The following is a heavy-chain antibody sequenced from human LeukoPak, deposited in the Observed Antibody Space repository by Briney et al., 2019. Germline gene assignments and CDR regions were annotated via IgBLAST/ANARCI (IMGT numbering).Heavy chain of an antibody. V-gene: IGHV3-30*02. CDR3: ARDRIYYGSGSYYSF. CDR1: GFTFSSYG. D-gene: IGHD3-10*01. Sequence: PGGSLRLSCAASGFTFSSYGMHWVRQAPGKGLEWVAFIRYDGSNKYYADSVKGRFTISRDNSKNTLYLQMHSLRAEDTAVYYCARDRIYYGSGSYYSFWGQGTLVTVSS. CDR2: IRYDGSNK. J-gene: IGHJ4*02.